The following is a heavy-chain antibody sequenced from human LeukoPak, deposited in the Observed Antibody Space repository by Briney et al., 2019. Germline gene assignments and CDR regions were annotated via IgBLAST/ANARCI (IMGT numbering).Heavy chain of an antibody. Sequence: GGTLRLSCAASGFSLSRYYMSWVRQAPGKGLEWVSVLFSGGDTYYADSVKDRFSISRDSSRETLFLQMNSLRADDTAVYYCARQGYGSGFDYWGHGTMVTVSS. J-gene: IGHJ4*01. D-gene: IGHD3-10*01. CDR2: LFSGGDT. CDR3: ARQGYGSGFDY. CDR1: GFSLSRYY. V-gene: IGHV3-66*04.